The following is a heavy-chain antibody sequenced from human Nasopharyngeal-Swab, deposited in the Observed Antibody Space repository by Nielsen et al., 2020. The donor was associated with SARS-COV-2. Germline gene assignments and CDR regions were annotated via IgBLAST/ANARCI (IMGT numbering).Heavy chain of an antibody. CDR3: AREPPATYYYDSSGYPKSSYYYGMDV. V-gene: IGHV3-48*04. J-gene: IGHJ6*02. CDR2: ISSSSSTI. Sequence: GGSLRLSCAASGFTFSSYSMNWVRQAPGKGLEWVSYISSSSSTIYYADSVKGRFTISRDNAKNTLYLQMNSLRAEDTAVYYCAREPPATYYYDSSGYPKSSYYYGMDVWGQGTTVTVSS. D-gene: IGHD3-22*01. CDR1: GFTFSSYS.